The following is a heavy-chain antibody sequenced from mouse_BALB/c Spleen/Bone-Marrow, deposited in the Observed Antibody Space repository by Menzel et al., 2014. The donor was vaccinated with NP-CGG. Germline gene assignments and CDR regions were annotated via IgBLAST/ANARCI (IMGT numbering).Heavy chain of an antibody. D-gene: IGHD1-1*01. CDR3: ARYYYGSSLFDY. Sequence: EVQVVESGAVLVKPGASVKLSCTASGFNIKDTYMHWVKQRPEQGLEWIGRIDPANGNTKYDPKFQGKATITADTSSNTAYLQLSSLTSEDTAVYYCARYYYGSSLFDYWGQGTTLTVSS. V-gene: IGHV14-3*02. CDR2: IDPANGNT. CDR1: GFNIKDTY. J-gene: IGHJ2*01.